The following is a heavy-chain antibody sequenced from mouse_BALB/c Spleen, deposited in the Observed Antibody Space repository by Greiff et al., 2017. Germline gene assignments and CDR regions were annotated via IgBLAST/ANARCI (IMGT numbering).Heavy chain of an antibody. CDR3: ARDEKAGAMDY. CDR1: GFTLTSYG. V-gene: IGHV2-9*02. CDR2: IWAGGST. J-gene: IGHJ4*01. Sequence: VKLMESGPGLVAPSHSLSITCTASGFTLTSYGVHWVRQPPGKGLEWLGVIWAGGSTNYNSALMSRLNISKDNSKSQVFLKMNSLQTDDTAMYYYARDEKAGAMDYWGQGTSVTVSS.